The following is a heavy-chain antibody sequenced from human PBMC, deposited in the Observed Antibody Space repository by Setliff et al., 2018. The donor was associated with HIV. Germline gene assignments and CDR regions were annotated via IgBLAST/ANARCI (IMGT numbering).Heavy chain of an antibody. CDR2: IDYSGTT. CDR3: ARHVPDYDFWSGSPAHYYYYYMDV. J-gene: IGHJ6*03. D-gene: IGHD3-3*01. V-gene: IGHV4-39*01. CDR1: GDSMKSKSYF. Sequence: SETLSLTCTVSGDSMKSKSYFWGWIRQSPGKGLEWIGAIDYSGTTYYNPSLKSRLTISVDTPKNLFSLRVTSVTAADTAIYYCARHVPDYDFWSGSPAHYYYYYMDVWGKGTTVTVSS.